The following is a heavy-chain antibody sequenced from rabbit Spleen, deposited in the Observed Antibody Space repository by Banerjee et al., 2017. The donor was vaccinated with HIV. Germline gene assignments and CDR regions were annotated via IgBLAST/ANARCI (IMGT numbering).Heavy chain of an antibody. Sequence: EQLEECGGGLVKPEGSLTLTCKASGVSLNDKDVMCWVRQAPGKGLEWIACINIVTGKSVYASWAKGRFTMSRTSSTTVTLQMTSLTAADTATYFCARDLVGVIGWNFYLWGQGTLVTVS. J-gene: IGHJ4*01. D-gene: IGHD1-1*01. CDR2: INIVTGKS. V-gene: IGHV1S45*01. CDR1: GVSLNDKDV. CDR3: ARDLVGVIGWNFYL.